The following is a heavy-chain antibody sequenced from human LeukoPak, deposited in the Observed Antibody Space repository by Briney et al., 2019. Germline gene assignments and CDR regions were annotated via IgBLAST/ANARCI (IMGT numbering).Heavy chain of an antibody. CDR1: GYSFTTYW. V-gene: IGHV5-51*01. D-gene: IGHD6-13*01. CDR2: IYPGDSDT. CDR3: AASIGTAAGTLDY. J-gene: IGHJ4*02. Sequence: GESLKISCMASGYSFTTYWIGWVRQMPGKGLEWMGIIYPGDSDTRYSPSLQGQVTISADKSFSTAYLQWSSLKASDTAKYYCAASIGTAAGTLDYWGQGTLVTVSS.